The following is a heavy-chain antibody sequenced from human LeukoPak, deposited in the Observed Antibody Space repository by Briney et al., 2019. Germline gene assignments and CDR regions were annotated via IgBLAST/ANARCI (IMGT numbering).Heavy chain of an antibody. D-gene: IGHD3-22*01. CDR3: ARTGDSSGYSHFDY. CDR2: IYYSGST. CDR1: GGSFSGYY. J-gene: IGHJ4*02. V-gene: IGHV4-34*01. Sequence: SETLSLTCAVYGGSFSGYYWSWIRQPPGKGLEWIGSIYYSGSTYYNPSLKSRVTISVDTSKNQFSLKLSSVTAADTAVYYCARTGDSSGYSHFDYWGQGTLVTVSS.